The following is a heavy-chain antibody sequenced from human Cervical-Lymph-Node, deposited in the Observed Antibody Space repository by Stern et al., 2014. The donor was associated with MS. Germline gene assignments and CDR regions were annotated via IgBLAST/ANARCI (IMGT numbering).Heavy chain of an antibody. Sequence: VQLVESGGGLVKPGGSLRLSCAASGFTFSSYSMNWVRQAPGKGLEWVSSISSSSSYIYYADSVKGRFTISRDNAKNSLYLQMNSLRAEDTAVYYCARDGSLVRQYYFDYWGQGTLVTVSS. CDR3: ARDGSLVRQYYFDY. D-gene: IGHD6-13*01. V-gene: IGHV3-21*01. CDR1: GFTFSSYS. J-gene: IGHJ4*02. CDR2: ISSSSSYI.